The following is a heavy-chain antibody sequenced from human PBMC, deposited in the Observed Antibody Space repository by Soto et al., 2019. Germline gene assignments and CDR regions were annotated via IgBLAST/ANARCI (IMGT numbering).Heavy chain of an antibody. J-gene: IGHJ4*02. CDR3: ARAPSHYDYIWGSYRYGY. Sequence: GGSLRLSCAASGFTFSSYWMSWVRQAPGKGLEWVANIKQDGSEKYYVDSVKGRFTISRDNAKNSLYLQMNSLRAEDTAVYYCARAPSHYDYIWGSYRYGYWGQGTLVTVSS. D-gene: IGHD3-16*02. CDR2: IKQDGSEK. CDR1: GFTFSSYW. V-gene: IGHV3-7*01.